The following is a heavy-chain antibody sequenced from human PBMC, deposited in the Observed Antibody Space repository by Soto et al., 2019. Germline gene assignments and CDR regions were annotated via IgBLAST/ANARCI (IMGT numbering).Heavy chain of an antibody. D-gene: IGHD2-21*02. CDR2: ISGSGGSI. V-gene: IGHV3-23*01. J-gene: IGHJ6*02. CDR1: GFIFSSSA. Sequence: EVQLLDSGGVLVQPGGALRLSCSASGFIFSSSAMNWVRQAPGKGLEWVSAISGSGGSIYYADSVKGRFTISRDNSKTTLYLQMDSLRAEDTAVYYCAKGGGDSLRYGMDVWGQGTTVTVSS. CDR3: AKGGGDSLRYGMDV.